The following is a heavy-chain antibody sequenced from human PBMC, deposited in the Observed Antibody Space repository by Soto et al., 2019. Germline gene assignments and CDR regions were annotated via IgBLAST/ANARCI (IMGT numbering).Heavy chain of an antibody. V-gene: IGHV1-69*01. CDR1: GGTFSNSA. J-gene: IGHJ5*02. D-gene: IGHD6-13*01. Sequence: QVRLVQSGAEVKKPGSSVKVSCKASGGTFSNSAITWLRLAPGQGLEWLGWIIPVFGTVNYAQKFQGRVTITADESTSTAYMELNRLRAEDPAVYYCARDNPYTNSFCNWFDPGGQGTLVIVS. CDR2: IIPVFGTV. CDR3: ARDNPYTNSFCNWFDP.